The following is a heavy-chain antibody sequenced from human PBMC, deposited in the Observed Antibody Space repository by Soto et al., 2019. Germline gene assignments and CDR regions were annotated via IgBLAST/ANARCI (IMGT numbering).Heavy chain of an antibody. CDR2: TYYRSKWYN. D-gene: IGHD1-26*01. Sequence: PSQTLSLTCAISGDSVSSNSAAWHWIRPSPSRGLEWLGRTYYRSKWYNDYAVSVKSRVAINPDTSKSQLSLQLNSVTPEDTAVYYCARSSGGRYLGAFDIWGPGTMVTVSS. J-gene: IGHJ3*02. CDR3: ARSSGGRYLGAFDI. CDR1: GDSVSSNSAA. V-gene: IGHV6-1*01.